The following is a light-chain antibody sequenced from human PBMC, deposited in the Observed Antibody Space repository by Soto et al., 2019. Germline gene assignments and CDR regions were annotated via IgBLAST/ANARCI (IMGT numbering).Light chain of an antibody. V-gene: IGKV4-1*01. Sequence: DIVMTQSPDSLAVSLGERATINCKSSQSVLYSSNNKNYLAWYQQKPGQPPKLHIYWASTRESGVPDRFSGSGSGTDFTLTISSLQAEDVAVYYCQQYYSTPWTFCQGTKVEIK. CDR2: WAS. CDR3: QQYYSTPWT. J-gene: IGKJ1*01. CDR1: QSVLYSSNNKNY.